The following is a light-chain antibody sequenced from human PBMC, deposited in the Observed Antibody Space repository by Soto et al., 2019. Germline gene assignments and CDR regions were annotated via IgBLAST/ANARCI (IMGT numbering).Light chain of an antibody. Sequence: QSALTQPASVSGSDGQSITISCTGTSSDVGSYNLVSWYQQHPGKAPKLMIYEGSKRPSGVSVRFSGSKSGNTASLTISGLQGEDESDYYCCSYAVGSTFVFGAGTKLTVL. J-gene: IGLJ1*01. CDR3: CSYAVGSTFV. V-gene: IGLV2-23*01. CDR1: SSDVGSYNL. CDR2: EGS.